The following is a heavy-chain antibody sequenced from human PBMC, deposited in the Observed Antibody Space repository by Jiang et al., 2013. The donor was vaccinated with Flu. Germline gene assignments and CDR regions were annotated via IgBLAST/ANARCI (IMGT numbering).Heavy chain of an antibody. V-gene: IGHV3-30*18. Sequence: AVISYDGSNKYYADSVKGRFTISRDNSKDTLYLQMNSLRAEDTAVYYCAKGRRGHYYYYGMDVWGQGTTVTVSS. D-gene: IGHD5-12*01. CDR2: ISYDGSNK. J-gene: IGHJ6*02. CDR3: AKGRRGHYYYYGMDV.